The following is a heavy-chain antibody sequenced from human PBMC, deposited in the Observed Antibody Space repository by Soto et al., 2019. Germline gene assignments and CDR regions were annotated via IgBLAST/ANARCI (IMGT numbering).Heavy chain of an antibody. J-gene: IGHJ5*01. Sequence: SETLSLTCGVYGESFSVYYWSWIRQPPGKGLEWIGEINHSGSTNYNPSLKSRVTISLDTSKNHLSLKLSSVTAADTAVYYCAREKHPWVAVPVRQLKSTWWFDSWGQGTLVTVSS. CDR1: GESFSVYY. CDR2: INHSGST. V-gene: IGHV4-34*01. D-gene: IGHD6-19*01. CDR3: AREKHPWVAVPVRQLKSTWWFDS.